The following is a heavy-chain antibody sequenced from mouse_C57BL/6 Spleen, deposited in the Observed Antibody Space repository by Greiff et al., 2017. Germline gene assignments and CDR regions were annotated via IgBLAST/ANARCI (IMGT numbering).Heavy chain of an antibody. D-gene: IGHD2-4*01. Sequence: VQLQQSGPELVKPGASVKISCKASGYSFTGYYMNWVKQSPEKSLEWIGEINPSTGGTTYNQKFKAKATLTVDKSSSTAYMQLKRLTSEDSAVYYCARSVYYDYDVFAYWGQGTLVTVSA. CDR3: ARSVYYDYDVFAY. CDR1: GYSFTGYY. V-gene: IGHV1-42*01. CDR2: INPSTGGT. J-gene: IGHJ3*01.